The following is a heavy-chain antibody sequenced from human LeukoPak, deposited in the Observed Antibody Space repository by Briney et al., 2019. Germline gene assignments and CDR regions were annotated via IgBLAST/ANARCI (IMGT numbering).Heavy chain of an antibody. D-gene: IGHD4-17*01. Sequence: SETLSLTCTVSGASISSSSSSWGWVRQPPGKGPEWIGSIYYSGLTYDNPSLKSRVSISVDPSKNHFSLKVSSVTAADTAVYYCASGTFDDYGDYDRADYFDNWGQGKLCTVSS. V-gene: IGHV4-39*02. J-gene: IGHJ4*02. CDR2: IYYSGLT. CDR1: GASISSSSSS. CDR3: ASGTFDDYGDYDRADYFDN.